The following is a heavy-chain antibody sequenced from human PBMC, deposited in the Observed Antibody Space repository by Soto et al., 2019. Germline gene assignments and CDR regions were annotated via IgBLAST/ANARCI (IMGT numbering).Heavy chain of an antibody. CDR3: ARDKTSTRGFDS. CDR1: RYRFTDYY. J-gene: IGHJ5*01. Sequence: QVQLVQSGAEVKKPGASVQVSCKASRYRFTDYYIHWVRQAPGQGLEWMGWINPDSGGTNYAHSCQDRVTMTSDTSITTAYMELSSLRSDDTAIYYCARDKTSTRGFDSWGQGTLVTVSS. V-gene: IGHV1-2*02. CDR2: INPDSGGT.